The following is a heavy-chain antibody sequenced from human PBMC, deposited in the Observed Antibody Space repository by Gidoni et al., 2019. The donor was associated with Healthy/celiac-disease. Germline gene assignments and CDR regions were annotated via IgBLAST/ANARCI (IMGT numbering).Heavy chain of an antibody. CDR3: ASKDNSSLPERYYYGMDV. V-gene: IGHV1-2*02. D-gene: IGHD6-6*01. Sequence: CKASGYTFTGYYMHWVRQAPGQGLEWMGWINPNSGGTNYAQKFQGRVTMTRDTSISTAYMELSRLRSDDTAVYYCASKDNSSLPERYYYGMDVWGQGTTVTVSS. CDR1: GYTFTGYY. J-gene: IGHJ6*02. CDR2: INPNSGGT.